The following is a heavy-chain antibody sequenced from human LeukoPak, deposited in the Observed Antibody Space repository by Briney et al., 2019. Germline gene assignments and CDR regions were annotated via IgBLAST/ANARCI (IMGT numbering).Heavy chain of an antibody. CDR1: GFTFSNYW. CDR2: INQDGSEI. Sequence: GGSLRLSCAASGFTFSNYWMTWGGQAPGKWLDWVANINQDGSEIKYVDSVKGRFTISRDSAKTSLYLQMNSLRIEDTAVYYCVRDSTGWKPLDYWGQGILVTVSS. V-gene: IGHV3-7*01. J-gene: IGHJ4*02. D-gene: IGHD2-8*02. CDR3: VRDSTGWKPLDY.